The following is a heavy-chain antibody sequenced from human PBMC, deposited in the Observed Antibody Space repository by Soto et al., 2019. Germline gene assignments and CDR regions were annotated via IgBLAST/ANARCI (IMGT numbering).Heavy chain of an antibody. D-gene: IGHD3-16*01. CDR1: GYSISSGYF. Sequence: LSLTCAVSGYSISSGYFWGWIRQPPGKGLEWIGSIYYSGSTYYNPSLKSRVTISVDRSKNQFSLKLSSVTAADTAVYYCARGTTTGGWNWFGPWGQGTLVTVSS. CDR3: ARGTTTGGWNWFGP. J-gene: IGHJ5*02. V-gene: IGHV4-38-2*01. CDR2: IYYSGST.